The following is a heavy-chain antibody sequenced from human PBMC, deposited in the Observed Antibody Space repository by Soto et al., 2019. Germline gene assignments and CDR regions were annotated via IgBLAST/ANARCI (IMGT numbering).Heavy chain of an antibody. V-gene: IGHV4-34*01. D-gene: IGHD3-22*01. Sequence: SETLSLTCAVYGGSFSGYYWSWIRQPPGKGLEWIGEINHSGSTNYNPSLKSRVTISVDTSKNQFSLKLSSVTAADTAVYYCARPAYYDSSGYYSDAFDIWGQGTMVTVSS. CDR3: ARPAYYDSSGYYSDAFDI. J-gene: IGHJ3*02. CDR1: GGSFSGYY. CDR2: INHSGST.